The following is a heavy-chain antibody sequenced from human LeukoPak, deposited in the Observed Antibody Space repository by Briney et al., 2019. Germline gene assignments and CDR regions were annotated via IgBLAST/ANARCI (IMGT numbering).Heavy chain of an antibody. CDR1: GYSFVLYG. Sequence: ASVKVSCKASGYSFVLYGISWVRQAPGQGPEWMGWISTYNGNTKYAQKFQGRVTMTTDTSTSTAYMELRSLRADDTAVYYCARDEDYGISVNVDYWGQGTLVTVSS. D-gene: IGHD4-17*01. J-gene: IGHJ4*02. CDR3: ARDEDYGISVNVDY. CDR2: ISTYNGNT. V-gene: IGHV1-18*01.